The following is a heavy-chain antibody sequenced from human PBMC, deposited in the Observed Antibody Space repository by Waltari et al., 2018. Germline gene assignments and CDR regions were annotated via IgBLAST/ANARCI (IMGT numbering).Heavy chain of an antibody. CDR2: INHSGST. Sequence: QVQLQQWGAGLLKPSETLSITCAVYGRSFSGYYWSWIRQPPGTGLEWVGEINHSGSTNYNPALKSRVTISVDTYKNQFSRKLSSVTAADTAVYYCASLMGNWNDEGRSSYYYYGMDVWGQGTTVTVSS. CDR3: ASLMGNWNDEGRSSYYYYGMDV. CDR1: GRSFSGYY. V-gene: IGHV4-34*01. J-gene: IGHJ6*02. D-gene: IGHD1-20*01.